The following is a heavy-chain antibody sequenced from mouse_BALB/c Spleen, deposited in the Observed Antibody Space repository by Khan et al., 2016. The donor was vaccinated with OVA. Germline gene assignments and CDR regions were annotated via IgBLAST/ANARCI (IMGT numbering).Heavy chain of an antibody. D-gene: IGHD1-1*01. CDR2: ISYGGST. Sequence: EVKLQESGPGLVKPSQSLSLTCTVTGYSITSDYAWDWIRQFPENKLEWMGYISYGGSTSYNPSLKSRISITRDTSKNQFFLQLNSVTTEDTATYYCARKNYYGYAMDYWGHGTSVTVSS. CDR1: GYSITSDYA. J-gene: IGHJ4*01. V-gene: IGHV3-2*02. CDR3: ARKNYYGYAMDY.